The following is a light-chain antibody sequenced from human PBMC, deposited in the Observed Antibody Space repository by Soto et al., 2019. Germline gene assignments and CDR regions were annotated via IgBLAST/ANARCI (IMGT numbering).Light chain of an antibody. CDR2: DAS. V-gene: IGKV1-5*01. J-gene: IGKJ5*01. CDR1: QTITNW. Sequence: DIQMTQSPSILSASVGDRVTITYRSSQTITNWLAWYQQKPGKAPRLLIYDASSLESWVPSRFSGSGSGTEFTLTISSLQSEDFAVYYCQQYKNWPLFGQGTRLE. CDR3: QQYKNWPL.